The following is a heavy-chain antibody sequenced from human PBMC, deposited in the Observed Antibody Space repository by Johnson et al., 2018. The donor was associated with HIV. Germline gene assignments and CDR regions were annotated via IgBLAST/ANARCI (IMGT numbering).Heavy chain of an antibody. D-gene: IGHD6-13*01. J-gene: IGHJ3*01. Sequence: VQLVESGGGLVQPRGSLRLSCAASGFTFSDCAMTWVRQAPGKGLEWVSVIYSGGSTYYADSVKGRFTISRDHSENTLYLQMNSLRPEDTAVYFCARDGKYSSIGPDAFDVWGQGTMVAVSS. CDR1: GFTFSDCA. CDR3: ARDGKYSSIGPDAFDV. CDR2: IYSGGST. V-gene: IGHV3-66*02.